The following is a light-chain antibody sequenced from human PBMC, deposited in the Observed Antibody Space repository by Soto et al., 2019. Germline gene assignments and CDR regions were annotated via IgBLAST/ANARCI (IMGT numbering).Light chain of an antibody. CDR1: QSVSNNY. J-gene: IGKJ2*01. CDR3: QQYGSSPPYT. CDR2: GSS. V-gene: IGKV3-20*01. Sequence: EVVLTQSPGTLSLSPGERATLSCRASQSVSNNYLAWYPQKPGQSPKLLIFGSSDRATGIPDRFSGSGSGTDFTLTISSLEPEDFAVDYCQQYGSSPPYTFGQGTKLEIK.